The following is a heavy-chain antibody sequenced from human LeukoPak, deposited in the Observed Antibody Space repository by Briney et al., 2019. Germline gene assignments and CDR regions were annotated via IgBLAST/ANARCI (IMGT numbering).Heavy chain of an antibody. D-gene: IGHD2-8*01. J-gene: IGHJ6*03. V-gene: IGHV1-69*02. CDR3: ARTGYCTNGVCYAHYYYYYMDV. CDR2: IIPILGIA. Sequence: SVKVSCKASGGTFSSYTISWVRQAPGQGLEWTGRIIPILGIANYAQKFQGRVTITADKSTSTAYMELSSLRSEDTAVYYCARTGYCTNGVCYAHYYYYYMDVWGKGTTVTVSS. CDR1: GGTFSSYT.